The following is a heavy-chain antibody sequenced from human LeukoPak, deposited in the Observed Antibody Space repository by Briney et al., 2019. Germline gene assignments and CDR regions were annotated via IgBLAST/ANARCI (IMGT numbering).Heavy chain of an antibody. Sequence: PGGSLRLSGAASGFTFSSYAMSWVRQAPGKGLEWVSAISGSGGSTYYADSVKGRFTISRDNSKNTLYLQMNSLRAEDTAVYYCAKDSYDSSGYYLYDYWGQGTLVTVSS. CDR3: AKDSYDSSGYYLYDY. V-gene: IGHV3-23*01. D-gene: IGHD3-22*01. CDR2: ISGSGGST. CDR1: GFTFSSYA. J-gene: IGHJ4*02.